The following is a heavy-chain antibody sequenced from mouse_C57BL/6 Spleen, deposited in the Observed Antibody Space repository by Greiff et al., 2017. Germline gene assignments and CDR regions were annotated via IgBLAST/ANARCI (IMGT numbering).Heavy chain of an antibody. CDR3: ARKELRGDAMDY. Sequence: QVHVKQSGAELVKPGASVKISCKASGYAFSSYWMNWVKQRPGKGLEWIGQIYPGDGDTNYNGKFKGKATLTADKSSSTAYMQLSSLTSEDSAVYFCARKELRGDAMDYWGQGTSVTVSS. CDR1: GYAFSSYW. CDR2: IYPGDGDT. D-gene: IGHD1-1*01. V-gene: IGHV1-80*01. J-gene: IGHJ4*01.